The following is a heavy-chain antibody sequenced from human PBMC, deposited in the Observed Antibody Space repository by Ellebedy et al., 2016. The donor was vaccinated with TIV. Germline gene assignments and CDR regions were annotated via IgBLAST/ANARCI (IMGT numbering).Heavy chain of an antibody. CDR3: ARDHYGSLDV. J-gene: IGHJ6*02. Sequence: SETLSLTXTVSGGSISSNFWSWIRQPPGKGLEWIGYVYYTGNTNYNPSLKTRVTISVDTSKNQFSLRLTSLTAADTAVYYCARDHYGSLDVWGQGITVTVSS. CDR2: VYYTGNT. D-gene: IGHD3-10*01. CDR1: GGSISSNF. V-gene: IGHV4-59*01.